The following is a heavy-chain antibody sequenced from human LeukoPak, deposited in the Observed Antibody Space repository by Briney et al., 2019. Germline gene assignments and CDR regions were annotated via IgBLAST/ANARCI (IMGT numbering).Heavy chain of an antibody. CDR2: ISSSSSTI. D-gene: IGHD4-17*01. CDR3: ASTSYGDYDSSPHDY. V-gene: IGHV3-48*02. Sequence: GGSLRLSCAASGFTFSSYAMSWVRQAPGKGLEWVSYISSSSSTIYYADSVKGRFTISRDNAKNSLYLQMNSLRDEDTAVYYCASTSYGDYDSSPHDYWGQGTLVTVSS. CDR1: GFTFSSYA. J-gene: IGHJ4*02.